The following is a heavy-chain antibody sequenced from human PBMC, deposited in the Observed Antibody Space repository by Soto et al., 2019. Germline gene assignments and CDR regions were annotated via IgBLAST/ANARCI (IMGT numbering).Heavy chain of an antibody. Sequence: SVKVSCKASGGTFRSYAISWVRQAPGQGLEWMGGIIPIFGTANYAQNFQGGDPITADESTSTAYMDLSSLRSEDTGVYYCARAERGSSYGHRGLDIRGQGTTVTVPS. CDR1: GGTFRSYA. CDR3: ARAERGSSYGHRGLDI. D-gene: IGHD5-18*01. J-gene: IGHJ3*02. V-gene: IGHV1-69*13. CDR2: IIPIFGTA.